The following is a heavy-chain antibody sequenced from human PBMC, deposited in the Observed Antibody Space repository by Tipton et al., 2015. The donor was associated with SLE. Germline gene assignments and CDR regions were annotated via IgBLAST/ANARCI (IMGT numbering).Heavy chain of an antibody. CDR3: ARDRGDYEAFDM. J-gene: IGHJ3*02. Sequence: TLSLTCAVYGGSFSGSYWNWIRQPPGKGLEWIGEISLSGSTKFNPSLESRVTMSVDTSKNQFSLKLNSVTAADTAVYYCARDRGDYEAFDMWGQGTTVTVSS. CDR1: GGSFSGSY. D-gene: IGHD4-17*01. CDR2: ISLSGST. V-gene: IGHV4-34*01.